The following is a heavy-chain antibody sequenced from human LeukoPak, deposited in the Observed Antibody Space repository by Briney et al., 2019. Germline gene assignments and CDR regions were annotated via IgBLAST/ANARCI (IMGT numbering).Heavy chain of an antibody. CDR3: ARSRANTAAVSDY. Sequence: ASVKVSCKASGYTFTNYYMHWVRQAPGQGLEWMGIINPSGGSTSYAQKFQGRVTMTTDTSTSTAYMELRSLRSDDTAVYYCARSRANTAAVSDYWGQGTLVTVSS. CDR2: INPSGGST. J-gene: IGHJ4*02. V-gene: IGHV1-46*01. D-gene: IGHD6-25*01. CDR1: GYTFTNYY.